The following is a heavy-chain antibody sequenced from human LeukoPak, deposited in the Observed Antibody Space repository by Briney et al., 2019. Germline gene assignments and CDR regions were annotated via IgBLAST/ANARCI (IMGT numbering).Heavy chain of an antibody. CDR1: GYTFTTYG. V-gene: IGHV1-18*01. CDR3: TRCYGSGSYDNYYYGMDV. Sequence: ASANVSCKAFGYTFTTYGISWVRRAPGQGLEWMGWISTNNGNTNYAQKVQGRVTMRTDTSTSTAYMELRSLISDDTAVYYCTRCYGSGSYDNYYYGMDVWGQGTTVTVSS. CDR2: ISTNNGNT. D-gene: IGHD3-10*01. J-gene: IGHJ6*02.